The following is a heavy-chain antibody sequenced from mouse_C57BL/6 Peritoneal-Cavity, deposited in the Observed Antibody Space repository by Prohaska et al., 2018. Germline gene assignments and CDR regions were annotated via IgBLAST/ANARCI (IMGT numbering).Heavy chain of an antibody. V-gene: IGHV11-2*01. Sequence: EVQLLETGGGLVQPGGSRGLSCEGSGFTFSGFWMRWVRQTPGKTLEWIGDINFDGSAINYAPSIKDRLSIFRDNDKSTLYLQMSNVRSEDTATYFCMRDGNYWYFDVWGTGTTVTVSA. CDR1: GFTFSGFW. CDR2: INFDGSAI. CDR3: MRDGNYWYFDV. D-gene: IGHD2-1*01. J-gene: IGHJ1*03.